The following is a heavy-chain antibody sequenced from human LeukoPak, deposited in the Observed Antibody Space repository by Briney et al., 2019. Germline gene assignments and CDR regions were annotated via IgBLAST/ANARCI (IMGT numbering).Heavy chain of an antibody. V-gene: IGHV4-59*01. CDR2: ISHNGAT. CDR1: GASIRSNY. J-gene: IGHJ4*02. Sequence: SETLFLTCSISGASIRSNYWSWIRRPPGKGLEWIGYISHNGATNYNPSLKSRVTISVDTSRNQLSLNLTSVTAADTAVYYCARGGHIATPPYGFDYWGQGALVTVSS. CDR3: ARGGHIATPPYGFDY. D-gene: IGHD6-6*01.